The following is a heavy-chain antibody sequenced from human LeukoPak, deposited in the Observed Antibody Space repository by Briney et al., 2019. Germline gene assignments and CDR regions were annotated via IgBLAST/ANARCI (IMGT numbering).Heavy chain of an antibody. V-gene: IGHV4-59*11. J-gene: IGHJ4*02. D-gene: IGHD1-26*01. CDR2: IYYSGST. CDR3: ARYKQWELPYYFDY. CDR1: GGSISSHY. Sequence: SETLSLTCTVSGGSISSHYWSWIRQPPGKGLEWIGYIYYSGSTNYNPSLKSRVTISVDTSKNQFSPKLSSVTAADTAVYYCARYKQWELPYYFDYWGQGTLVTVSS.